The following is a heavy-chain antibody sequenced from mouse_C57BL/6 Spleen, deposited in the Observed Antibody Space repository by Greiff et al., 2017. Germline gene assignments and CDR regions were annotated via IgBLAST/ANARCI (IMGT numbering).Heavy chain of an antibody. Sequence: EVQVVESGGDLVKPGGSLKLSCAASGFTFSSYGMSWVRQTPDKRLEWVATISSGGSYTYYPDSVKGRFTISRDNAKNTLYLQMSSLKSEDTAMYYCARHGVYYAWIDYWGQGTTLTVSS. CDR1: GFTFSSYG. CDR2: ISSGGSYT. V-gene: IGHV5-6*01. J-gene: IGHJ2*01. D-gene: IGHD2-1*01. CDR3: ARHGVYYAWIDY.